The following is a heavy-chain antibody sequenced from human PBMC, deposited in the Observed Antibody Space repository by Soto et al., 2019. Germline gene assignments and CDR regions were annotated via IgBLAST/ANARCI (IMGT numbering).Heavy chain of an antibody. Sequence: TLSLTCAISGDSVSSNSVVWNWIRQSPSRGLEWLGRTYYRSKWYYEYAESVKSRIAINPDTSKNQFSLQLNSVTPEDTAVYYCVRLIGNSWLDSWGQGTLVTVSS. D-gene: IGHD3-16*01. CDR3: VRLIGNSWLDS. CDR1: GDSVSSNSVV. J-gene: IGHJ5*01. V-gene: IGHV6-1*01. CDR2: TYYRSKWYY.